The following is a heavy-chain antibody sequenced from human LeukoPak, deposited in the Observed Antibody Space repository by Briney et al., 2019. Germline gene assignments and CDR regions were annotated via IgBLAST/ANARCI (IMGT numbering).Heavy chain of an antibody. CDR1: GFTFRSYA. CDR2: ISSDGTNK. V-gene: IGHV3-30-3*01. CDR3: GRDLTTLELPGYYYGMDV. J-gene: IGHJ6*02. D-gene: IGHD2-15*01. Sequence: GRSLRLSCVASGFTFRSYAMHWVRQAPGKGLEWVIVISSDGTNKYYADSVKGRFTVSRDNSKNTLYLQMNSLRDKDTAVYYCGRDLTTLELPGYYYGMDVWGQGTTVTVSS.